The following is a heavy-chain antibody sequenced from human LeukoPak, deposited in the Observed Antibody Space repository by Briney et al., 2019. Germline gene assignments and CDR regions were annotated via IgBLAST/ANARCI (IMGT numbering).Heavy chain of an antibody. CDR3: ASCDFNSGSYYFDY. CDR2: IHPIGGST. V-gene: IGHV1-46*01. Sequence: ASVKVSCKASGYIFTSHYIQCARQATGQGLEWMGLIHPIGGSTTYAQRFQGRVTMTRDTATSTVYMELRSLRSEDTAIYYCASCDFNSGSYYFDYWGQGTLVTVSS. J-gene: IGHJ4*02. D-gene: IGHD3-10*01. CDR1: GYIFTSHY.